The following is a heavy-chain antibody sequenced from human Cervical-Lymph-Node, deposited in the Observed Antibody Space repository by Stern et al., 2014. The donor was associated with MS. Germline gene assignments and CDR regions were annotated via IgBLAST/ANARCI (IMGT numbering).Heavy chain of an antibody. Sequence: VQLVESGGGVVQPGRSLRLSCAASGFTFSSYGMHWVRQAPGPGLEWVGVILYDGSNKYYADSVKGRFTISRDNSKNTLYLQMNSLRAEDTAVYYCARSSSPSPYYYYGMDVWGQGTTVTVSS. CDR2: ILYDGSNK. J-gene: IGHJ6*02. CDR3: ARSSSPSPYYYYGMDV. CDR1: GFTFSSYG. V-gene: IGHV3-33*01. D-gene: IGHD6-13*01.